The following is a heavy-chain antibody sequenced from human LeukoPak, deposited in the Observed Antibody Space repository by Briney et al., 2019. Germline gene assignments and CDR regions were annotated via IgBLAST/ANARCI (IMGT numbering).Heavy chain of an antibody. V-gene: IGHV4-30-4*01. J-gene: IGHJ4*02. CDR3: ARVTRWAGLDF. CDR1: GGSISSGDKY. CDR2: IYYSGST. D-gene: IGHD2-21*02. Sequence: SETLSLTCNVSGGSISSGDKYWSWLRQPPGTGLEWIGYIYYSGSTYYNPSLKSRLTISVDTSENQFSLHLTSVTAADTAVYFCARVTRWAGLDFWGQGTLVTVSS.